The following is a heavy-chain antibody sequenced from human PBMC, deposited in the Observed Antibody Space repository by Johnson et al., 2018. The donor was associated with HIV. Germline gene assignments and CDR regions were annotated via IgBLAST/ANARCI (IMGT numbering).Heavy chain of an antibody. J-gene: IGHJ3*02. CDR1: GFTFSNYA. D-gene: IGHD2-21*01. V-gene: IGHV3-30*04. Sequence: QVQLVESGGGVVQPGRSLRLSCAASGFTFSNYAMHWVRQAPGKGLEWVAVISYDGTNKYYADSVKGRFTISRDNSKKTLYLQMNSLRAEDTAVYYCAREESIVVAIAIQAFDIWGQGTMVTVSS. CDR2: ISYDGTNK. CDR3: AREESIVVAIAIQAFDI.